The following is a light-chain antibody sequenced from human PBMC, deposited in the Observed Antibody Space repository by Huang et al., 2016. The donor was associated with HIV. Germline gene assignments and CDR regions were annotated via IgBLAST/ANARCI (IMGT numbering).Light chain of an antibody. CDR3: QQYYSTRYT. V-gene: IGKV1-NL1*01. Sequence: DIQMTQSPFFLSASVGDTVTITCRASQGLSNSFAWYQQKPGKAPNLLVFVASKLQSGVPSRFSGSGSGTDYTLTISSLQPEDFASYYCQQYYSTRYTFGQGTKLEIK. J-gene: IGKJ2*01. CDR1: QGLSNS. CDR2: VAS.